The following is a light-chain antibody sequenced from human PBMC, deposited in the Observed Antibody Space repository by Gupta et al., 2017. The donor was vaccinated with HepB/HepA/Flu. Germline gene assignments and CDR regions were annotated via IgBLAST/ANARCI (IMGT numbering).Light chain of an antibody. CDR3: QQSYTTPTT. J-gene: IGKJ4*01. CDR1: QSISSY. V-gene: IGKV1-39*01. CDR2: VAS. Sequence: DTQMTQSPSSLSASVGDRVTITCRASQSISSYLNWYQQKPGKAPKFLIYVASSLQSGVPSRFSGSGSGTDFTLTISSLQPEDFATYYCQQSYTTPTTFGGGTKVEIK.